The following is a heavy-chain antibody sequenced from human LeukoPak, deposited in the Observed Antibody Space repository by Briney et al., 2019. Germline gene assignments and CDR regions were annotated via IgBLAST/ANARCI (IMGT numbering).Heavy chain of an antibody. V-gene: IGHV3-53*01. CDR1: GFTVSSNY. D-gene: IGHD2-2*01. CDR2: IYSGGST. Sequence: GGSLRLSCAASGFTVSSNYMSWVRQAPGKGLEWVSVIYSGGSTYYADSVKGRFTISRDNSKNTLYLQMNNLRAEDTAVYYCARDLIVVVPAAIYYYYGMDVWGQGTTVTVSS. J-gene: IGHJ6*02. CDR3: ARDLIVVVPAAIYYYYGMDV.